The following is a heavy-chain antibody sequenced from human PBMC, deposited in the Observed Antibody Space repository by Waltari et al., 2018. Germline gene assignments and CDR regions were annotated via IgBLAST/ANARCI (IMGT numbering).Heavy chain of an antibody. V-gene: IGHV3-74*01. CDR2: MDSGGGTK. Sequence: EMQLLESGGGLVRPGGSLRLSCEASGFVFSGYWMHWVRQTPGKGLMGVERMDSGGGTKTYAESVQGRFTISRDNAKNTLLLQMDSLRVEDTAMYYCIKARGTATRDAFDIWGQGTIVIVSP. D-gene: IGHD4-17*01. CDR1: GFVFSGYW. J-gene: IGHJ3*02. CDR3: IKARGTATRDAFDI.